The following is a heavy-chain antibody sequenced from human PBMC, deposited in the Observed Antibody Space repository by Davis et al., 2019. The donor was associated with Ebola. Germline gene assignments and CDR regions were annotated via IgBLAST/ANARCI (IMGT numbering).Heavy chain of an antibody. CDR1: DGSISSYD. Sequence: MPSETLSLTCTVSDGSISSYDWSWIRQPPGKGLDWIGYIYYSGSTNYNPSLKSRVSISIDTSKKQFSLKLTSVTAADTAVYYCARGPTRYYFDNWGQGTLVTVSS. CDR3: ARGPTRYYFDN. J-gene: IGHJ4*02. CDR2: IYYSGST. V-gene: IGHV4-59*08.